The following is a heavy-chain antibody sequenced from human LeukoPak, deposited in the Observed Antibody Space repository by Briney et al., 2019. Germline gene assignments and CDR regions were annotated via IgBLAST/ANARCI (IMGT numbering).Heavy chain of an antibody. Sequence: SETLSLTCAVSGGTFSGNYWCWIRQPPGKGLEWIGYIYYSGSTNYNPSLKSRVTISVDTSKNQFSLKLSSVTAADTAVYYCARHLRQLLPDYWGQGTLVTVSS. CDR1: GGTFSGNY. J-gene: IGHJ4*02. CDR3: ARHLRQLLPDY. V-gene: IGHV4-59*08. D-gene: IGHD2-15*01. CDR2: IYYSGST.